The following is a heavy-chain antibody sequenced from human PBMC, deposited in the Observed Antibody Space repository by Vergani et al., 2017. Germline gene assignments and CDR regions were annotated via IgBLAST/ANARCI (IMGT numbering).Heavy chain of an antibody. CDR1: GGSFSGYY. CDR3: ARVDWPDAFDI. D-gene: IGHD3-9*01. Sequence: QVQLQQWGAGLLKPSETLSLTCAVYGGSFSGYYWSWIRQPPGKGLEWIGEINHSGSTNYNPSLKSRVTISVDTSKNQFSLKLSSVTAADTAVYYCARVDWPDAFDIWGQGTMVTVSS. V-gene: IGHV4-34*01. CDR2: INHSGST. J-gene: IGHJ3*02.